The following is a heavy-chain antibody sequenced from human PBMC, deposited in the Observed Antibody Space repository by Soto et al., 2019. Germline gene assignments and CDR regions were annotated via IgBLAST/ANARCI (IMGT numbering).Heavy chain of an antibody. CDR2: IIPILGIA. D-gene: IGHD1-26*01. CDR3: ARGSRVGYYYMDV. Sequence: GASVKVSCKSSGGTFSSYTISCVRQAPGQGLEWMGRIIPILGIANYAQKFQGRVTITADKSTSTAYMELSSLRSEDTAVYYCARGSRVGYYYMDVWGKGTTVTVSS. V-gene: IGHV1-69*02. CDR1: GGTFSSYT. J-gene: IGHJ6*03.